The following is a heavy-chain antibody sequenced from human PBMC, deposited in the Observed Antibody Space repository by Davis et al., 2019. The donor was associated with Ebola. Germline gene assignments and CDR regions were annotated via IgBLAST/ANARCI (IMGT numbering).Heavy chain of an antibody. CDR1: GGSFSGYY. CDR2: INHSGST. CDR3: ARDGGRGWNFDY. Sequence: MPSETLSLTCAVYGGSFSGYYWSWIRQPPGKGLEWIGEINHSGSTNYNPSLKSRVTISVDTSKNQFSLKLSSVTAADTALYFCARDGGRGWNFDYWGQGTLVTVSS. V-gene: IGHV4-34*01. J-gene: IGHJ4*02. D-gene: IGHD3-16*01.